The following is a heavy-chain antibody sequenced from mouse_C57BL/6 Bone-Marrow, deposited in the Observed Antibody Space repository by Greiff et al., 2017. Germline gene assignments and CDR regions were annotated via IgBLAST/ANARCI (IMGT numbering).Heavy chain of an antibody. CDR2: IDPSDSYT. CDR3: ARETDY. CDR1: GYTFTSYW. Sequence: QVQLQQPGAELVMPGASVKLSCKASGYTFTSYWMHWVKQRPGQGLEWIGEIDPSDSYTNYNQKFKGKSTLTVDKSSSTAYMQLSSLTSEDSAVYYCARETDYWGQGNTLTVSS. J-gene: IGHJ2*01. V-gene: IGHV1-69*01.